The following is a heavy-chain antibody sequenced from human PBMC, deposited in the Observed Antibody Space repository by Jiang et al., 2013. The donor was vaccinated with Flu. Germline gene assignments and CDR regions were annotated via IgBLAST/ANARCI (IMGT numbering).Heavy chain of an antibody. CDR1: GYTFTSYG. Sequence: KASGYTFTSYGISWVRQAPGQGLEWMGWISGYNGNTNYAQKFQGRVTITADESTSTAYMELSSLRSEDTAVYYCARVPDGGNVQNAFDIWGQGTMVTVSS. CDR2: ISGYNGNT. CDR3: ARVPDGGNVQNAFDI. J-gene: IGHJ3*02. D-gene: IGHD4-23*01. V-gene: IGHV1-18*01.